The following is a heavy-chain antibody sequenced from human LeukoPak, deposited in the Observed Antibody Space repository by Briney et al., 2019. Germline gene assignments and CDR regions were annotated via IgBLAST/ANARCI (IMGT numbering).Heavy chain of an antibody. J-gene: IGHJ6*02. CDR2: INPSGGST. Sequence: GASVKVSCKASGYTFTSYYMHWVRQAPGQGLEWMRIINPSGGSTSYAQKFQGRVTMTRDTSTSTVYMELSSLRSEDTAVYYCARDWTTDGSGSYFYGMDVWGQGTTVTVSS. D-gene: IGHD3-10*01. V-gene: IGHV1-46*01. CDR1: GYTFTSYY. CDR3: ARDWTTDGSGSYFYGMDV.